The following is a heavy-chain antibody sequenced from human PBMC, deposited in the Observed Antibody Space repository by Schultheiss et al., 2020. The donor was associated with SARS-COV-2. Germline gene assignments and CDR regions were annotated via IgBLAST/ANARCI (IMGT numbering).Heavy chain of an antibody. CDR1: GGSISSGGYY. D-gene: IGHD2-8*01. V-gene: IGHV4-31*03. J-gene: IGHJ6*02. Sequence: SETLSLTCTVSGGSISSGGYYWSWIRQHPGKGLEWIGYISYSGSTYYNPSLKSRVTMSLDTSKNQFSLKLSSVTAADTAVYYCAKDMWKSIVLMVYANHYGMDVWGQGTTVTVSS. CDR3: AKDMWKSIVLMVYANHYGMDV. CDR2: ISYSGST.